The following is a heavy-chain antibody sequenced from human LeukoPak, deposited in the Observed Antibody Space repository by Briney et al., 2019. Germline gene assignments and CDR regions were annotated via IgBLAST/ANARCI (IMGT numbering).Heavy chain of an antibody. V-gene: IGHV1-18*01. CDR1: GYTFTSYG. CDR2: ISAYNGNT. D-gene: IGHD3-22*01. CDR3: ARARLTMIVVPGAFDI. Sequence: GASVKVSCKASGYTFTSYGISWVRQAPGHGLEWMGWISAYNGNTNYAQKLQGRVTMTTDTSTSTAYMELRSLRSDDTAVYYCARARLTMIVVPGAFDIWGQGTMVTVSS. J-gene: IGHJ3*02.